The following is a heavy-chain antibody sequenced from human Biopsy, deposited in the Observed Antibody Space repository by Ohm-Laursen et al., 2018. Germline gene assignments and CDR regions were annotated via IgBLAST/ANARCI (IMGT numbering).Heavy chain of an antibody. V-gene: IGHV3-30*03. CDR3: ARDGAGSYHDY. D-gene: IGHD3-10*01. CDR1: GFSVSSYD. CDR2: ISYDGSKT. J-gene: IGHJ4*02. Sequence: SLRLSCTASGFSVSSYDMNWVRQAPGKGLEWVAAISYDGSKTDYGDSVKGRLNISRDNSKNTLDLQMNSLTVEDTAVYYCARDGAGSYHDYWGQGTLVTVSS.